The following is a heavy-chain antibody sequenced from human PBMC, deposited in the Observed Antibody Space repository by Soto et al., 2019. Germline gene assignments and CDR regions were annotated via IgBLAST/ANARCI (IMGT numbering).Heavy chain of an antibody. J-gene: IGHJ3*02. D-gene: IGHD4-17*01. CDR2: FDPEDGET. CDR3: ATVSPYGDYAPYRDAFDI. CDR1: GYTLTELS. Sequence: QVQLVQSGAEVKKPGASVKVSCKVSGYTLTELSMHWVRQAPGKGLEWMGGFDPEDGETIYAQKFQGRVTMTEDTSTDTAYMELSSLRSEDTAVYYCATVSPYGDYAPYRDAFDIWGQGTMVTVSS. V-gene: IGHV1-24*01.